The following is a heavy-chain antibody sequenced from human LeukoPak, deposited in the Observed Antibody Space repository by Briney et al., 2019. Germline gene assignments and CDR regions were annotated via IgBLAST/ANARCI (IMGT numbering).Heavy chain of an antibody. V-gene: IGHV3-48*01. J-gene: IGHJ3*02. D-gene: IGHD3-22*01. Sequence: GGSLRLSCAASEFSLSSYSMDWFRQTPGKGLEWISYISSSGRTVYYADSVKGRFTISRDNAKNSLYLQMNSLRAEDTAVYYCARVGYYDSSGYFHDAFDIWGQGTMVTVSS. CDR2: ISSSGRTV. CDR1: EFSLSSYS. CDR3: ARVGYYDSSGYFHDAFDI.